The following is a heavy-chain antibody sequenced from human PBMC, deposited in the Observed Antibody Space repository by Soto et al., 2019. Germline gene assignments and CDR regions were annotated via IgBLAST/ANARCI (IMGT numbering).Heavy chain of an antibody. J-gene: IGHJ5*02. CDR2: IYHSGST. CDR3: VRESAPSGPNWFDT. CDR1: GGSITSGRSS. Sequence: SETLSLTCYVSGGSITSGRSSWNWIRQPPGKGLEWIASIYHSGSTYKNPSLKSRVTISVDRSKNQFSLKLSSVTAADTAVYYCVRESAPSGPNWFDTWGQGTLVTVPQ. V-gene: IGHV4-30-2*01. D-gene: IGHD6-13*01.